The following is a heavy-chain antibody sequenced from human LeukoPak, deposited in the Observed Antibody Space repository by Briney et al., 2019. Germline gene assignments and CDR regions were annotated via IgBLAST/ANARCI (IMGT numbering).Heavy chain of an antibody. CDR1: GINVSDYA. Sequence: GGSLRLSCAASGINVSDYAMAWVRQAPGKGLEWISLTTGSGRSTYYADSVKGRFIISKDTSHNTLYLQMDSLRVEDTAVYYCAKGATRSRQLPPRRFDSWGQGTLVIVSS. D-gene: IGHD2-2*01. CDR3: AKGATRSRQLPPRRFDS. V-gene: IGHV3-23*01. CDR2: TTGSGRST. J-gene: IGHJ5*01.